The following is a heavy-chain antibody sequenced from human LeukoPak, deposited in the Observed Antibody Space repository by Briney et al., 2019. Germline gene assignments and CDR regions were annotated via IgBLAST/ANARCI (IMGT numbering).Heavy chain of an antibody. D-gene: IGHD2-15*01. CDR1: GVSISSYY. Sequence: PSETLSLTCTVSGVSISSYYWSWIRQPPGKGLEWIGYIYYSVSTNYNPSLQSRVTISIDTSKNQFSLKLSSATAADTAVYYCWRELDAAVYIWFDPWGQGTLVTVSS. CDR2: IYYSVST. CDR3: WRELDAAVYIWFDP. J-gene: IGHJ5*02. V-gene: IGHV4-59*01.